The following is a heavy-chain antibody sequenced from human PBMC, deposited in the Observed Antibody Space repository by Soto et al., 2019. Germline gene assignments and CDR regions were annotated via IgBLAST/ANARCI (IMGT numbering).Heavy chain of an antibody. V-gene: IGHV1-18*01. CDR3: ARGVSRCTNGVCYPVKYYLDY. D-gene: IGHD2-8*01. CDR2: ISAYNGNT. CDR1: GYTFTSYG. Sequence: ASVKVSCKASGYTFTSYGISWVRQAPGQGLEWMGWISAYNGNTNYAQKLQGRVTMTTDTSTSTAYMELRSLRSDDTAVYYCARGVSRCTNGVCYPVKYYLDYWGQGSLVTVSS. J-gene: IGHJ4*02.